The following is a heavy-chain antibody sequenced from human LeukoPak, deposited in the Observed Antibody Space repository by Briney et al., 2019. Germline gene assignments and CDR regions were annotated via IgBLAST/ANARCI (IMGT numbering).Heavy chain of an antibody. J-gene: IGHJ5*02. D-gene: IGHD3-22*01. Sequence: ASETLSLTCAVYGGSFSGYYWSWIRQPPGKGLEWIGEINHSGSTNYNPSLKSRVTISVDTSKNQLSLKLSSVTAADTAVYYCAGRRYYDSSGYPPRGYWFDPWGQGTLVTVSS. CDR2: INHSGST. CDR1: GGSFSGYY. V-gene: IGHV4-34*01. CDR3: AGRRYYDSSGYPPRGYWFDP.